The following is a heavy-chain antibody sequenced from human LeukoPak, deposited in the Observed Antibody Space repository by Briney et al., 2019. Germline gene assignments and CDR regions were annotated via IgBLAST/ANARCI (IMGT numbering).Heavy chain of an antibody. V-gene: IGHV4-34*01. CDR3: ARGPYSGYEKAFDY. CDR1: GGSFSGYY. Sequence: SETLSLTGAVYGGSFSGYYWSWIRQPPGKGLEWIGEINHSGSTNYNPSLKSRVTISVDTSKNQFSLKLSSVTAADTAVYYCARGPYSGYEKAFDYWGQGTLVTVSS. D-gene: IGHD5-12*01. CDR2: INHSGST. J-gene: IGHJ4*02.